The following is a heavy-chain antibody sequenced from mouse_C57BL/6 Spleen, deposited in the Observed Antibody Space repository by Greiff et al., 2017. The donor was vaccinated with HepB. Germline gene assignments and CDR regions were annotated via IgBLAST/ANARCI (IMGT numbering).Heavy chain of an antibody. Sequence: VQLQQSGPELVKPGASVKISCKASGYAFSSSWMNWVKQRPGKGLEWIGRIYPGDGDTNYNGKFKGKATLTADKSSSTAYMQLSSLTSEDSAVYFCARSDSSGSGWFAYWGQGTLVTVSA. CDR2: IYPGDGDT. CDR1: GYAFSSSW. V-gene: IGHV1-82*01. J-gene: IGHJ3*01. CDR3: ARSDSSGSGWFAY. D-gene: IGHD3-2*02.